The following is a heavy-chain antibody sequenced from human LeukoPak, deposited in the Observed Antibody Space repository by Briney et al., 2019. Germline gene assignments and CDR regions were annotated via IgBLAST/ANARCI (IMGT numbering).Heavy chain of an antibody. CDR2: INPNSGGT. Sequence: VSVKVSCKASGYTFTGYYMHWVRQAPGQGLEWMGWINPNSGGTNYAQKFQGRVTMTRDTSISTAYMELSRLRSDDTAVYYCARARVRYSSGWYSWFDPWGQGTLVTVSS. V-gene: IGHV1-2*02. CDR3: ARARVRYSSGWYSWFDP. J-gene: IGHJ5*02. CDR1: GYTFTGYY. D-gene: IGHD6-19*01.